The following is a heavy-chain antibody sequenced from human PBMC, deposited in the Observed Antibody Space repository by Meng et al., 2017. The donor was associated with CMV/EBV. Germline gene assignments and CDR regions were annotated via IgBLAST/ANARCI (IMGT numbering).Heavy chain of an antibody. J-gene: IGHJ5*02. CDR1: GYTFTSYG. V-gene: IGHV1-18*01. CDR3: AQTIAAAGTSWFDP. CDR2: ISAYNGNT. Sequence: ASAKVSCKASGYTFTSYGISWVRQAPGQGLEWMGWISAYNGNTNYAQKLQGRVTMTTDTSTSTAYMELRSLRSDDTAVYYCAQTIAAAGTSWFDPWGQGTLVTVSS. D-gene: IGHD6-13*01.